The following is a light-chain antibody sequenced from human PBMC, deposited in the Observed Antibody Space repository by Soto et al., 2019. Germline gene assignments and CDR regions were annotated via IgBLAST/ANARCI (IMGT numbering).Light chain of an antibody. CDR3: QQYDHPPYT. CDR1: QTIRND. V-gene: IGKV1-33*01. CDR2: DAS. J-gene: IGKJ2*01. Sequence: DIQMTQSPSSLSASVGDRVTITCRASQTIRNDLGWYQQKPGKAPKLLIYDASNLERGVPSRFSGSGSGTDFSLTVDSLQPEDTATYYCQQYDHPPYTFGQGTKLEIK.